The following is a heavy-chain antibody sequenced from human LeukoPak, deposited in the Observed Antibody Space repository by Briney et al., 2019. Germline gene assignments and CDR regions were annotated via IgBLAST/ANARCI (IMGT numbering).Heavy chain of an antibody. D-gene: IGHD2-15*01. J-gene: IGHJ3*01. V-gene: IGHV3-48*03. CDR3: ARAAWWPYYAFDF. CDR1: GFTFSSYE. CDR2: ISSSGSTI. Sequence: GSLRLSCAASGFTFSSYEMNWVRQAPGKGLEWVSYISSSGSTIYYADSVKGRFTISRDNAKNSLYLQMNSLRAEDTAVYYCARAAWWPYYAFDFWGQGTMVTVSS.